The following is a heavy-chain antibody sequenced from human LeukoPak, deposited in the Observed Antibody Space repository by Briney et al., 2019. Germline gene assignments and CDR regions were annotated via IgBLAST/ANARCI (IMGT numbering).Heavy chain of an antibody. D-gene: IGHD3-10*01. V-gene: IGHV2-5*01. CDR1: GFSLSTSGVG. J-gene: IGHJ4*02. CDR2: IYWNDDK. CDR3: AHRQVPVAARPLGSLVRGVIELYFDY. Sequence: SGPTLVNPTQTLTLTCTSSGFSLSTSGVGVGWIRQPPGKALEWLALIYWNDDKRYSPSLKSRLTITKDTSKNQVVLTMTNMDPVDTATYYCAHRQVPVAARPLGSLVRGVIELYFDYWGQGTLVTVSS.